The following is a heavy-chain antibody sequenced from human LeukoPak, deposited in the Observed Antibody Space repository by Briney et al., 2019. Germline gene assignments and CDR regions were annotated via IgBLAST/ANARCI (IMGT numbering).Heavy chain of an antibody. CDR2: MNPNSGNT. V-gene: IGHV1-8*02. Sequence: APVKVSCKASGYTFTSYDINWVRQATGQGLEWMGWMNPNSGNTGYAQKFQGRVTMTRDMSTSTDYMELSSLRSEDTAVYYCARDNSVEDTAWWFDPWGQGTLVTVSS. CDR3: ARDNSVEDTAWWFDP. J-gene: IGHJ5*02. D-gene: IGHD4-23*01. CDR1: GYTFTSYD.